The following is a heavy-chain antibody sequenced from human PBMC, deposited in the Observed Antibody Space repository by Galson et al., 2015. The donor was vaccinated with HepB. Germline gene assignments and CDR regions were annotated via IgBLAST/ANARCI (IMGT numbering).Heavy chain of an antibody. CDR3: AKYSSGQYRGFDY. D-gene: IGHD6-19*01. CDR2: ISYDGSNK. Sequence: SLRLSCAASGFTFSSYAMHWVRQAPGKGLEWVAVISYDGSNKYCADSVKGRFTISRDNSKNTLYLRMNSLRAEDTAVYYCAKYSSGQYRGFDYWGQGTLVTVSS. CDR1: GFTFSSYA. V-gene: IGHV3-30*04. J-gene: IGHJ4*02.